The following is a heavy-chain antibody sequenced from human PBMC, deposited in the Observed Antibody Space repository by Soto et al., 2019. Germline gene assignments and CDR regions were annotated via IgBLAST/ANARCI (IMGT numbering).Heavy chain of an antibody. V-gene: IGHV3-53*04. CDR1: GFTVSINY. J-gene: IGHJ4*02. D-gene: IGHD6-19*01. CDR3: ARGRGSGWDFDY. Sequence: EVQLVESGGGLVQPGGSLRLSCAASGFTVSINYMSWVRQAPGKGLEWVPVSYSGGSTYYADSVKGRFTISRHNSKNTLYLQMNSLRAEDTAVYYCARGRGSGWDFDYWGEGTLVTVCS. CDR2: SYSGGST.